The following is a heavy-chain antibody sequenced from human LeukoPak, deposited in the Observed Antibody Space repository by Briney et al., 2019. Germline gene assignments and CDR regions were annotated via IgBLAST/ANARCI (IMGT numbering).Heavy chain of an antibody. D-gene: IGHD3-9*01. CDR3: AREGGLRYFDWLFDYFDY. J-gene: IGHJ4*02. CDR1: GGSFSGYY. CDR2: TNHSGST. V-gene: IGHV4-34*01. Sequence: SETLSLTCAVYGGSFSGYYWSWIRQPPGKGLESIGETNHSGSTNYNPSLKSRVTISVDTSKNQFSLKLSSVTAADTAVYYCAREGGLRYFDWLFDYFDYWGQGTLVTVSS.